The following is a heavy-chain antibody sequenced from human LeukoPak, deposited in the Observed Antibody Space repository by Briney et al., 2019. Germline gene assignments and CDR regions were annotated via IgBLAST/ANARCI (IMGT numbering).Heavy chain of an antibody. D-gene: IGHD2-15*01. CDR2: IYESGTT. Sequence: SETLSLTCAVSGDSLNRYYWSSGRHPPRERPWWVGEIYESGTTEYNPSLKSRVTISMVPSKQQFSLSLSSVTAADTAVYYCARGAWATRLGSWGLGTPVIVSS. CDR3: ARGAWATRLGS. J-gene: IGHJ4*02. CDR1: GDSLNRYY. V-gene: IGHV4-34*01.